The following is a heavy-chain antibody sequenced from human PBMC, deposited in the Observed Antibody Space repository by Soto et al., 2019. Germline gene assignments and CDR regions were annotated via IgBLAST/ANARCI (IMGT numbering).Heavy chain of an antibody. V-gene: IGHV3-7*01. J-gene: IGHJ2*01. CDR2: IKQDGSEK. D-gene: IGHD2-15*01. CDR1: GFTFSSYW. CDR3: ARNQYCRGGSGYGGDYWYFDL. Sequence: EVQLVESGGGLVQPGGSLRLSCAASGFTFSSYWMSWVRQAPGKGLEWVANIKQDGSEKYYVDSVKGRFTIARDNTKNELYMQMNSLRAEDTAVYYCARNQYCRGGSGYGGDYWYFDLWGRGTLVTVSS.